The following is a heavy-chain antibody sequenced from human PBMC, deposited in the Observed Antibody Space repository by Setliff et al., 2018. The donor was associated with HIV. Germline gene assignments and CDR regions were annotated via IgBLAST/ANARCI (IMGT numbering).Heavy chain of an antibody. D-gene: IGHD3-22*01. CDR1: GFTFSSYG. CDR3: ARGHYFKDV. V-gene: IGHV3-30*02. CDR2: IRYTGSNK. J-gene: IGHJ6*02. Sequence: GGSLRLSCAASGFTFSSYGMHWVRQAPGKGLEWVAFIRYTGSNKYYADSVKGRFTISRDNSKNTLYLQMNSLRAEDTAVYHCARGHYFKDVWGQGTTVTVSS.